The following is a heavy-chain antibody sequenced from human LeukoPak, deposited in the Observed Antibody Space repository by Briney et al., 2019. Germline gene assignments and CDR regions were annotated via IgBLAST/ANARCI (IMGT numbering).Heavy chain of an antibody. CDR2: IIPILDSA. D-gene: IGHD2-2*01. CDR1: GGTFSNHA. V-gene: IGHV1-69*13. Sequence: GASVKVSCKASGGTFSNHAISWVRQAPGQGLEWMGGIIPILDSAGYARKFQDRITIIADGSTNTAYMELYSLRPEDTAVYYCASGACSRTSCYSLDYWGQGTLVTVPS. CDR3: ASGACSRTSCYSLDY. J-gene: IGHJ4*02.